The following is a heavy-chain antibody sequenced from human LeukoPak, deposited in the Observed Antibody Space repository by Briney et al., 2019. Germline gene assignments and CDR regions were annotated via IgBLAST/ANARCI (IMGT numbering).Heavy chain of an antibody. CDR1: GYTFTGYY. Sequence: GASVKVSCKASGYTFTGYYMHWVRQAPGQGLEWMGWINPNSGGTNYAQKFQGRVTMTRDTSISTAYMELSRLRSDDTAVYYCARKLKAVAGTFFAYWGQGTLVTVSS. J-gene: IGHJ4*02. CDR2: INPNSGGT. V-gene: IGHV1-2*02. CDR3: ARKLKAVAGTFFAY. D-gene: IGHD6-19*01.